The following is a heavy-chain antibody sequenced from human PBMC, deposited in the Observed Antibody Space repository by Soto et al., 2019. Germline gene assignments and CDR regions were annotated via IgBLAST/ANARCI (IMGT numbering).Heavy chain of an antibody. CDR3: SGDPSGYDEGDWYHGVDV. Sequence: PGGSLRLSCAASGFSVSSNYMSWVRQAPGEGLEWVAIIYINGSTDYADSVQGRFSVSRDIYKNTLFLQMNNLRAEDTAVYFCSGDPSGYDEGDWYHGVDVWGQGTTVTV. J-gene: IGHJ6*02. V-gene: IGHV3-53*01. D-gene: IGHD5-12*01. CDR1: GFSVSSNY. CDR2: IYINGST.